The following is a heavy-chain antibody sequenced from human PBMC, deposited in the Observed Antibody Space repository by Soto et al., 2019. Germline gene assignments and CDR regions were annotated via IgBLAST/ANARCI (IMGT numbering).Heavy chain of an antibody. V-gene: IGHV4-59*01. Sequence: SETLSLTCTVSGGSISNYYWTWTRQPPGKGLEWIGYIHYSGSTKYNPSLKSRVTMSVDTSRNQFSLKLTSVTAADTAVYYFGGATGAAGVWYLDLGGGATLL. D-gene: IGHD6-13*01. CDR1: GGSISNYY. CDR3: GGATGAAGVWYLDL. J-gene: IGHJ2*01. CDR2: IHYSGST.